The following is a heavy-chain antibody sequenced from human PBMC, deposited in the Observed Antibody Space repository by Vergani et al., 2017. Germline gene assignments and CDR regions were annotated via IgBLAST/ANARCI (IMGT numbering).Heavy chain of an antibody. CDR3: AKGTWGLRPYYYYGMDV. Sequence: EVQLLESGGGLVQPGGSLRLSCAASGFTFSSYAMSWVRQAPGKGLEWVSVIYSGGSSTYYADSVKGRFTISRDNSKNTLYLQMNSLRAEDTAVYYCAKGTWGLRPYYYYGMDVWGQGTTVTVSS. D-gene: IGHD1-26*01. CDR2: IYSGGSST. V-gene: IGHV3-23*03. J-gene: IGHJ6*02. CDR1: GFTFSSYA.